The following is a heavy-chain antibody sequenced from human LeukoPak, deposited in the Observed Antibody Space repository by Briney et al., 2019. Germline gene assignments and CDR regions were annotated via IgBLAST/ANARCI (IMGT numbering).Heavy chain of an antibody. CDR2: IIPILGIA. J-gene: IGHJ6*02. CDR1: GGTFSSNE. CDR3: ARGSGYDLYYYGMDV. D-gene: IGHD5-12*01. Sequence: SVKVSCKASGGTFSSNEFSWVRQAPGQGLEWMGRIIPILGIANYAQKFQGRVTITADKSTSTAYMELSSLRSEDTAVYYCARGSGYDLYYYGMDVWGQGTTVTVSS. V-gene: IGHV1-69*04.